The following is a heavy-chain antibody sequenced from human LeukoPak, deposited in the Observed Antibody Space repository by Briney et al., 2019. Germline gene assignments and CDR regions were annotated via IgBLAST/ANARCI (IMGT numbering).Heavy chain of an antibody. D-gene: IGHD3-10*01. CDR2: IYHSGST. CDR3: ARGARYGSGSYYDY. J-gene: IGHJ4*02. V-gene: IGHV4-4*02. Sequence: PSETLSLTCAVSGGSISSSNWWSWVRQPPGKGLEWIGEIYHSGSTNYNPSLKSRVTISVDKSKNQFSLKLSSVTAADTAVYYCARGARYGSGSYYDYWGQGTLVTVSS. CDR1: GGSISSSNW.